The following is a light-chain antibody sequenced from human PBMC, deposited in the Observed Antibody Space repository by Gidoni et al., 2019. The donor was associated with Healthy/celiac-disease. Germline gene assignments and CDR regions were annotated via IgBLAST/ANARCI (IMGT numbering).Light chain of an antibody. CDR1: QSVNSN. Sequence: EIVMTQSPATLSVSPGERATLSCRASQSVNSNLAWYQQKPGQAPRLLIYGASTRDTGIPARFSGSGSGTEFTLTISSLQSEDFAVYYCQQYNNWPPRYTFGQGTKLEIK. V-gene: IGKV3-15*01. CDR3: QQYNNWPPRYT. J-gene: IGKJ2*01. CDR2: GAS.